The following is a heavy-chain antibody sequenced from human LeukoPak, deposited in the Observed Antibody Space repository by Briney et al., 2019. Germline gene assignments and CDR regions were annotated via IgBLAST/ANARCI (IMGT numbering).Heavy chain of an antibody. D-gene: IGHD5-24*01. Sequence: SLKVSCKASGGTFSSYAISWVRQATGQGLEWMGGIIPIFGTANYAQKFQGRVTITADASTSTAYMALSSLRSEDTAVYYCARDRRRDGYNIIDYWGQGTLVTVSS. V-gene: IGHV1-69*13. CDR3: ARDRRRDGYNIIDY. CDR1: GGTFSSYA. CDR2: IIPIFGTA. J-gene: IGHJ4*02.